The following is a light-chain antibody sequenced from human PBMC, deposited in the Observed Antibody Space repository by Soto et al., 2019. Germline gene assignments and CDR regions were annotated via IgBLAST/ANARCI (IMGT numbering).Light chain of an antibody. V-gene: IGLV3-21*02. Sequence: SSELAQPPSVSVAPGQTARIPCGGTNIGSKSVHWYQQKAGQAPELVVFDDTVRPAGIPERLAGSNSGNSATLTISRVEAGDEADYYCQVWDTSSEVVAFGGGTQLTVL. CDR1: NIGSKS. CDR3: QVWDTSSEVVA. J-gene: IGLJ2*01. CDR2: DDT.